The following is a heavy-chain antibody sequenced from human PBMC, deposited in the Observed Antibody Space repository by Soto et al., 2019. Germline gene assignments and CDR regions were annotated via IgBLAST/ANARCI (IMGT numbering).Heavy chain of an antibody. CDR1: GFTFSSYG. CDR2: ISYDGSNK. D-gene: IGHD6-13*01. CDR3: AKLSGYSSSWANYYYYGMDV. J-gene: IGHJ6*02. V-gene: IGHV3-30*18. Sequence: PGGSLRLSCAASGFTFSSYGMHWVRQAPGKGLGWVAVISYDGSNKYYADSVKGRFTISRDNSKNTLYLQMNSLRAEDTAVYYCAKLSGYSSSWANYYYYGMDVWGQGTTVTSP.